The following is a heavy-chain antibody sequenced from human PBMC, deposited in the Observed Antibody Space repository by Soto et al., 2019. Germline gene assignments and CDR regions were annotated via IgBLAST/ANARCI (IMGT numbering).Heavy chain of an antibody. CDR2: INPNSGGT. D-gene: IGHD3-3*01. Sequence: ASEKVSCKASGYTFTGYYMHWVRQAPGQGLEWMGWINPNSGGTNYAQKFQGWVTMTRDTSISTAYMELSRLRSDDTAVYYCARDRHYDFWSGYYTGHYYGMDVWGQGTTVTVSS. V-gene: IGHV1-2*04. CDR1: GYTFTGYY. CDR3: ARDRHYDFWSGYYTGHYYGMDV. J-gene: IGHJ6*02.